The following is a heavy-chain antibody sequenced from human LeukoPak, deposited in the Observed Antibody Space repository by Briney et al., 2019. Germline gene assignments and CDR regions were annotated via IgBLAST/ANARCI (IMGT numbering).Heavy chain of an antibody. J-gene: IGHJ4*02. CDR3: ARDKDYYDSSGYLEY. CDR1: GFTFSSYG. V-gene: IGHV3-33*01. D-gene: IGHD3-22*01. CDR2: IWYDGSNK. Sequence: PGGSLRLSCAASGFTFSSYGMHWVRQAPGKGLEWVAVIWYDGSNKYYADSEKGRFTISRDNSKNTLYLQMNSLRAEDTAVYYCARDKDYYDSSGYLEYWGQGTLVTVSS.